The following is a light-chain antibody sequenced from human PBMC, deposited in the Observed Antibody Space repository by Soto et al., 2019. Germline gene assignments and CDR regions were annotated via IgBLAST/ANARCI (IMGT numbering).Light chain of an antibody. CDR3: QQYNSSPT. V-gene: IGKV1-5*03. CDR1: QSISSW. Sequence: DIQMTQSPSTLTESVGDRVTITCRASQSISSWLAWYQQKPGKAPKLLIYKASSLESGVPSRFSGSGSGTDFTLTISSLQPDDFATYYCQQYNSSPTFGQGTKVEIK. J-gene: IGKJ1*01. CDR2: KAS.